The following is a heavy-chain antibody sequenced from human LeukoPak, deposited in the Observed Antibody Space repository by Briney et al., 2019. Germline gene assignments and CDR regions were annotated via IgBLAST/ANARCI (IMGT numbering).Heavy chain of an antibody. V-gene: IGHV1-69*06. CDR3: ARGPRCGVDPPWYYYMDV. CDR2: TLPIFGTA. Sequence: SGNASCLVSGFTSTGYYIHWVRQAHGEGSGWVGGTLPIFGTANYGQKFQGRVTITADKSTSTAYMELSSLRSEDTAVYYCARGPRCGVDPPWYYYMDVWGKGTTVTVSS. CDR1: GFTSTGYY. D-gene: IGHD3-3*01. J-gene: IGHJ6*03.